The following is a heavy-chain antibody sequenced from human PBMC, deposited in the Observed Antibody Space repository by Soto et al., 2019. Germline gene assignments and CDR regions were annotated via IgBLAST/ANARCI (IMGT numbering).Heavy chain of an antibody. Sequence: EVQLLESGGGLVQPGWSLRLSCAASGFSFSTYAMSWVRQAPGKGLGWVSGISRSGGSTYYADSVKGQFTISRDNSKNSLFSQMSRLSAADTAVYYCAKGMYSSAPAAAGSFDYWGQGALVTVAS. V-gene: IGHV3-23*01. CDR2: ISRSGGST. D-gene: IGHD6-25*01. CDR3: AKGMYSSAPAAAGSFDY. CDR1: GFSFSTYA. J-gene: IGHJ4*02.